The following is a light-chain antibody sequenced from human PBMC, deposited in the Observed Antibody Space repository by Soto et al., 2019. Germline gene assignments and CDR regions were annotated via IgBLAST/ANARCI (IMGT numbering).Light chain of an antibody. CDR1: SNDIGGYNY. Sequence: QSALTQPASVSGSPGQSITISCSGTSNDIGGYNYVSWYQHHPGKAPKLMIFEVTNRPSGVSNRFSGSKSVNTASLTISGLQTEDEADYYCSSYTSSTTVVFGGRTKLTVL. CDR3: SSYTSSTTVV. J-gene: IGLJ2*01. CDR2: EVT. V-gene: IGLV2-14*01.